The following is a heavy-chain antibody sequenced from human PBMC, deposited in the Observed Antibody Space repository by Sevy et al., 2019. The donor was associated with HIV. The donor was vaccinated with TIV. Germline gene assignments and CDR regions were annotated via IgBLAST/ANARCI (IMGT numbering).Heavy chain of an antibody. CDR3: AKGASRYSSGWYDFGPPHDFDY. D-gene: IGHD6-19*01. CDR2: ISGSGGST. Sequence: GGSLRLSCAASGFTFSSYAMSWVRQAPGKGLEWVSAISGSGGSTYYPDSVKGRFTSSRDNSKNTLYRQMNSLRAEDTAVYYCAKGASRYSSGWYDFGPPHDFDYWGQGTLVTVSS. V-gene: IGHV3-23*01. CDR1: GFTFSSYA. J-gene: IGHJ4*02.